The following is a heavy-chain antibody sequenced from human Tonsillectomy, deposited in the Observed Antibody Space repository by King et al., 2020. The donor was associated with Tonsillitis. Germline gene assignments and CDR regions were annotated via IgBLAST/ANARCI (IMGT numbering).Heavy chain of an antibody. CDR1: GFTFSSYS. V-gene: IGHV3-21*01. CDR3: ASQRSVYSSSPYYCDF. D-gene: IGHD6-13*01. Sequence: VQLVESGGGLVNPGGSLRLSCAASGFTFSSYSMNWVVQAPGKGLEWVSSITSSSNHIYYADSVKSRFTISRDNATNSLYLQMSSLRAEDTAVYYCASQRSVYSSSPYYCDFWGQGTLVTVSP. CDR2: ITSSSNHI. J-gene: IGHJ4*02.